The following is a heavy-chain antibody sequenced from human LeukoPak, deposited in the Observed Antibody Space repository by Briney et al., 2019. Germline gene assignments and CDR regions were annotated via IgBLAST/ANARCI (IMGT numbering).Heavy chain of an antibody. D-gene: IGHD3-22*01. CDR1: GGSFSDYY. Sequence: SETLSLTCAVYGGSFSDYYWSWIRQPPGKGLEWIGEINHSGSTNYNPSLKSRVIISADTSKNQFSLKLSSVTAADTAVYYCARWAGGYYKNFDYWGQGTLVTVSS. J-gene: IGHJ4*02. CDR2: INHSGST. V-gene: IGHV4-34*01. CDR3: ARWAGGYYKNFDY.